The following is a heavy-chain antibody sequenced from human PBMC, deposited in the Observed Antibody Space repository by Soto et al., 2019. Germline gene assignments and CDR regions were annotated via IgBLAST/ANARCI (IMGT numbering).Heavy chain of an antibody. D-gene: IGHD6-13*01. Sequence: PGGSLRLSCAASGFTFSSYAMTWVRQAPGKGLDWVSTISDTTYYTDSVRGRFTISRDNSKNMLYLQMNSLRAEDTAVYYCATNRRIPAAGLYYFADWGQGTQVTVSS. J-gene: IGHJ4*02. CDR3: ATNRRIPAAGLYYFAD. CDR1: GFTFSSYA. V-gene: IGHV3-23*01. CDR2: ISDTT.